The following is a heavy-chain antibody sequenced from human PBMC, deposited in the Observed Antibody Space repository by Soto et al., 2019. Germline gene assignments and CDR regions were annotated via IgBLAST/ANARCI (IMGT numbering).Heavy chain of an antibody. CDR2: VSYRGDI. J-gene: IGHJ4*02. D-gene: IGHD3-10*01. V-gene: IGHV3-21*01. Sequence: EVQLVESGGGLVKPGGSLRLSCTASGFMFSSYTMNWVRQAPGKGLGWVSSVSYRGDIYYADSLEGRFTISRADANNSLYLQINSLTGDDTAVYGCAMGFSMASCSYYLGQGTLVTVSS. CDR3: AMGFSMASCSYY. CDR1: GFMFSSYT.